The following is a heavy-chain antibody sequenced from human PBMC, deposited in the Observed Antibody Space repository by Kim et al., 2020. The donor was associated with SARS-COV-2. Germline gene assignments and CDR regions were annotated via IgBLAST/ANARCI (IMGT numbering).Heavy chain of an antibody. CDR3: ALGGYSYGQELDY. Sequence: GGSLRLSCAASGFTFSSYSMNWVRQAPGKGLEWVSSISSSSSYIYYADSVKGRFTISRDNAKNSLYLQMNSLRAEDTAVYYCALGGYSYGQELDYWGQGTLVTVSS. J-gene: IGHJ4*02. D-gene: IGHD5-18*01. V-gene: IGHV3-21*01. CDR1: GFTFSSYS. CDR2: ISSSSSYI.